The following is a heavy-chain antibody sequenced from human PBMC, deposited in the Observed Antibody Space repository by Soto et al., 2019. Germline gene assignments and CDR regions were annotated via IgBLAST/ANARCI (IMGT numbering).Heavy chain of an antibody. V-gene: IGHV4-39*02. CDR1: GGSISSSSYY. Sequence: QLQLQESGPGLVKPSETLSLTCTVSGGSISSSSYYWGWIRQPPGKGLEWIWSIYYSGGTYYNPSLKSRVTMSVDTSKNHFSLKLSSVTAADTAVYYCARLQSHYYGSGPTIWGQGTMVTVSS. J-gene: IGHJ3*02. D-gene: IGHD3-10*01. CDR2: IYYSGGT. CDR3: ARLQSHYYGSGPTI.